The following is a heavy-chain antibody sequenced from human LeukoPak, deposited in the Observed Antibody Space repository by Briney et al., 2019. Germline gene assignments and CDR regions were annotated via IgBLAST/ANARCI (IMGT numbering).Heavy chain of an antibody. D-gene: IGHD2-2*01. CDR1: GFTFSSYS. Sequence: GGSLRLSCAASGFTFSSYSVNWVRQAPGKGLEWVSYISSSSSTIYYADSVKGRFTISRDNAKNSLYPQMNSLRAEDTAVYYCARGLAYCSSTSCRTFDYWGQGTLVTVSS. CDR3: ARGLAYCSSTSCRTFDY. CDR2: ISSSSSTI. J-gene: IGHJ4*02. V-gene: IGHV3-48*01.